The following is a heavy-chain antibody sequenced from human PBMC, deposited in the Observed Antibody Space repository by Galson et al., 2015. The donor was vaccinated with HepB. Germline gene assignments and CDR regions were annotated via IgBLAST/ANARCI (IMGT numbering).Heavy chain of an antibody. Sequence: SLRLSCAASGFIFSTYTFNWVRRAPGKDLEWISYISSTGTTIYYADSVKGRFTISRDNAENSLSLQMSSLRDEDTAVYYCVRVSIDTTIFRGYWYFDLWCRGTVVTVSS. CDR2: ISSTGTTI. V-gene: IGHV3-48*02. CDR1: GFIFSTYT. J-gene: IGHJ2*01. D-gene: IGHD5-18*01. CDR3: VRVSIDTTIFRGYWYFDL.